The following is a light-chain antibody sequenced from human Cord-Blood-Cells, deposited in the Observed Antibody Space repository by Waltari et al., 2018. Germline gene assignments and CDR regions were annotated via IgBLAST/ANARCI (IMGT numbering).Light chain of an antibody. V-gene: IGKV2-28*01. J-gene: IGKJ1*01. CDR1: QSLLHSNGYNY. Sequence: DIVMTQSHLSLPVTPGEPPSISCRSSQSLLHSNGYNYLDWYLQKPGQSPQLLIYLGSHRASGVPDRFSGSGSGTDFTLKISRVEAEDVGVYYCMQALQTPPWTFGQGTKVEIK. CDR3: MQALQTPPWT. CDR2: LGS.